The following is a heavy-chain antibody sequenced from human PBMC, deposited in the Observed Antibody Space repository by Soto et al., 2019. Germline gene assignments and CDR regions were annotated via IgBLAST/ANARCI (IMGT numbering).Heavy chain of an antibody. J-gene: IGHJ6*02. CDR1: GGSISSGGYY. CDR2: IYYSGST. Sequence: SETLSLTCPVSGGSISSGGYYWSWIRQHPGKGLEWIGYIYYSGSTYYNPSLKSRVTISVDTSKNQFSLKLSSVTAADTAVYYNAKCSCGDYELMDDWGQGTTVTVSS. D-gene: IGHD2-21*02. V-gene: IGHV4-31*03. CDR3: AKCSCGDYELMDD.